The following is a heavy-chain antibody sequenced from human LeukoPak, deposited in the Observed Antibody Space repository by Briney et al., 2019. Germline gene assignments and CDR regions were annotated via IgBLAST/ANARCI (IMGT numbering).Heavy chain of an antibody. CDR1: GFTFSSYA. Sequence: SGGSLRLSCAASGFTFSSYAMSWVRQAPGKGLEWVSAISGSGGSTYYADSVKGRFTISRDNSKNTLYLQMNSLRAEDTAVYYCAKVPLGPGLESSSWSDYWGQGTLVTVSS. V-gene: IGHV3-23*01. CDR3: AKVPLGPGLESSSWSDY. J-gene: IGHJ4*02. D-gene: IGHD6-13*01. CDR2: ISGSGGST.